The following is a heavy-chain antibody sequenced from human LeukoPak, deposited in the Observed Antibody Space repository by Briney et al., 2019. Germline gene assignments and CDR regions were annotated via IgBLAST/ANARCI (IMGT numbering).Heavy chain of an antibody. CDR3: ARHPSYYDRTDY. CDR2: IYYSGST. J-gene: IGHJ4*02. CDR1: GGSMSSYY. V-gene: IGHV4-59*08. Sequence: SETLSLTCTVSGGSMSSYYWSWIRQPPGKGLEWVGYIYYSGSTNYNPSLKSRVTISVDTSKNQFSLKLSSVTAADTAVYYCARHPSYYDRTDYWGQGTLVTVSS. D-gene: IGHD3-22*01.